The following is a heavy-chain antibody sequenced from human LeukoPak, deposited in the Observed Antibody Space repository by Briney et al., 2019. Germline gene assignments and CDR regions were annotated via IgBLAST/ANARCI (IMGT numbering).Heavy chain of an antibody. Sequence: GSSVKVSCKASGGTFSSYAISWVRQAPGQGLEWMGRIIPIFGTANYAQKFQGRVTITTDESTSTAYMELSSLRSEDTAVYYCARGPYDSSGYYYKPFDYWGLGTLVTVSS. V-gene: IGHV1-69*05. CDR3: ARGPYDSSGYYYKPFDY. CDR1: GGTFSSYA. D-gene: IGHD3-22*01. J-gene: IGHJ4*02. CDR2: IIPIFGTA.